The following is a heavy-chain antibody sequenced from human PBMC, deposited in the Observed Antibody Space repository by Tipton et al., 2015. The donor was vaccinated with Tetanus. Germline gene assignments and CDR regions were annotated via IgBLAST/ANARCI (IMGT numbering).Heavy chain of an antibody. J-gene: IGHJ3*02. V-gene: IGHV4-39*01. CDR2: IYYSGST. D-gene: IGHD2-15*01. CDR1: GGSISSSSYY. Sequence: LRLSCTVSGGSISSSSYYWGWIRQPPGKGLEWIGSIYYSGSTYYNPSLKSRVTISGDPSKNQFSLRLSSVTAADTAVYYCARSPTLWFGGFDAFDIWGQGTMVTVSS. CDR3: ARSPTLWFGGFDAFDI.